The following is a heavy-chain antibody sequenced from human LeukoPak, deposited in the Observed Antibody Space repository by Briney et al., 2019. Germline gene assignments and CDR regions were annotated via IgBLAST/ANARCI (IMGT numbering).Heavy chain of an antibody. CDR2: INHSGST. CDR1: GGSFSTYY. V-gene: IGHV4-34*01. J-gene: IGHJ4*02. Sequence: SETLSLTCAVYGGSFSTYYWSWVRQPPGKGLEWIGEINHSGSTNYNPSLKSRVTISANTSKGQFSLKLTSVTAADTAVYYCSTRGDWGQGTLVTVSS. CDR3: STRGD.